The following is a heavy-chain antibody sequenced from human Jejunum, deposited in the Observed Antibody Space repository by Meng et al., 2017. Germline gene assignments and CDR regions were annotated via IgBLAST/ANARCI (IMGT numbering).Heavy chain of an antibody. V-gene: IGHV3-23*01. Sequence: GGSLRLSCAASGFTFNSHAMSWVRQAPPKGLGWVSGISGSGVQADYRGSVGGRFTISRDNSKNTWFLQIDSLGPEDTAIYDCAKALDGGGYNFERGSDSWGQGTLVTVSS. CDR1: GFTFNSHA. D-gene: IGHD3-22*01. CDR3: AKALDGGGYNFERGSDS. CDR2: ISGSGVQA. J-gene: IGHJ4*02.